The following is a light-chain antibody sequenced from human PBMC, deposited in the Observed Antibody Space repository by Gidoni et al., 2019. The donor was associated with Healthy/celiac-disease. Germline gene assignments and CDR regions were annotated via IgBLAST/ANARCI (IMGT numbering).Light chain of an antibody. CDR3: QQSYSRKT. V-gene: IGKV1-39*01. Sequence: DIQMTQSPSSLSASVGDRVTITCRASQSISSYLNWYQQKPGNAPKLLIYAASSLQSGVPSRFSGSGSGTDFTLTISSLQPEDFATYYCQQSYSRKTFGGGTKVEIK. CDR1: QSISSY. J-gene: IGKJ4*01. CDR2: AAS.